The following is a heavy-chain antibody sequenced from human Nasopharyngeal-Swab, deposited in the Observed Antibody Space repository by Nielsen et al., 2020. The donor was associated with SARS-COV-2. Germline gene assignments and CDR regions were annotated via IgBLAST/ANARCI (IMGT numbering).Heavy chain of an antibody. J-gene: IGHJ4*02. CDR1: GFTFSTYA. CDR2: ISYDGSDQ. D-gene: IGHD3-22*01. CDR3: ASGDSSGYYSDY. V-gene: IGHV3-30*03. Sequence: GESLKISCAASGFTFSTYAMHWVRQAPGKGLDWVAVISYDGSDQYYTDSVQGRFTFSRDNSKNTLYLQMNSLRAEDTALYYCASGDSSGYYSDYWGQGTLVTVSS.